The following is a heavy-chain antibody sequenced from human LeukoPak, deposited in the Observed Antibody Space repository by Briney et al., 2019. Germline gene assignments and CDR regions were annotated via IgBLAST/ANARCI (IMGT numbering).Heavy chain of an antibody. V-gene: IGHV4-34*01. J-gene: IGHJ4*02. CDR1: CWIFSGYY. CDR2: INHSGST. CDR3: ARDRQLVRGVDY. Sequence: SETLSLSCAFDCWIFSGYYWGWIRQPPGKGLEWIGEINHSGSTNYNPSLKSRVTMSVDTSKNQFSLKLSSVTAADTAVYYCARDRQLVRGVDYWGQGTLVTVSS. D-gene: IGHD6-6*01.